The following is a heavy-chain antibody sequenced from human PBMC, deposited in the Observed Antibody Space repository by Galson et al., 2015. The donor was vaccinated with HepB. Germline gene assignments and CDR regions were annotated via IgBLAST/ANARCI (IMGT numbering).Heavy chain of an antibody. Sequence: LSLTCTVSGGSISSSSYYWGWIRQPPGKGLEWIGSIYYSGSTYYNPSLKSRVTISVDTSKNQFSLKLSSVTAADTAVYYCARLRCSSTSCHPIYYYYGMDVWGQGTTVIVSS. V-gene: IGHV4-39*01. J-gene: IGHJ6*02. CDR1: GGSISSSSYY. D-gene: IGHD2-2*01. CDR2: IYYSGST. CDR3: ARLRCSSTSCHPIYYYYGMDV.